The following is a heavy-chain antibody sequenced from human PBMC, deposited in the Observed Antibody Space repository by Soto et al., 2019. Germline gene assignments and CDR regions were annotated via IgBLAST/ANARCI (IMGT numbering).Heavy chain of an antibody. Sequence: SGPTLVNPTQTLTLTCAFSGFSLSTSGVGVGWIRQPPGKALEWLALIYWDDDKRYSPSLKSRLTITKDTSKNQVVLTMTSMDPVDTATYYCANRLSLTAHHFFDYWGQGILVTVSS. J-gene: IGHJ4*02. CDR2: IYWDDDK. CDR3: ANRLSLTAHHFFDY. CDR1: GFSLSTSGVG. D-gene: IGHD1-20*01. V-gene: IGHV2-5*02.